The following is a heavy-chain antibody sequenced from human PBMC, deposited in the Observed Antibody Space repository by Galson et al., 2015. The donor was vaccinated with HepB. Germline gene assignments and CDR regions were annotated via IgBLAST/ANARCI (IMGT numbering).Heavy chain of an antibody. CDR1: GYTLTELS. CDR3: ATDQYGSGSYFYY. D-gene: IGHD3-10*01. J-gene: IGHJ4*02. V-gene: IGHV1-24*01. CDR2: FDPEDGET. Sequence: SVKVSCKVSGYTLTELSMHWVRQAPGKGLEWMGGFDPEDGETIYAQKFQGRVTMTEDTSTDTAYMELSSLRSEDTAVYYCATDQYGSGSYFYYWGQGTLVTVSS.